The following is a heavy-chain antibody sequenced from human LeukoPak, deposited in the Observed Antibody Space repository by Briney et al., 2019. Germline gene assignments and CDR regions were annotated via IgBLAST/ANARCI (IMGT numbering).Heavy chain of an antibody. CDR2: TYYRSKWYN. D-gene: IGHD6-13*01. CDR1: GDSVSSNSAA. Sequence: SQTLSLTCAISGDSVSSNSAAWNWIRQSPSRGLEWLGRTYYRSKWYNDYAVSVKSRITINPDTSKNQFSLQLNSVTPEDTAVYYCVRDAGIAAAGTAIWFDPWGQGTLVTVSS. J-gene: IGHJ5*02. CDR3: VRDAGIAAAGTAIWFDP. V-gene: IGHV6-1*01.